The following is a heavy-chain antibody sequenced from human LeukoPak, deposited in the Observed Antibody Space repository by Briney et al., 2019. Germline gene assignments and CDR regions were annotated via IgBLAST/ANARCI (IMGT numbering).Heavy chain of an antibody. Sequence: PSETLSLTCTVSGGSISSGGYYWSWIRQHPGKGLEWIGYIYYSGTYYNPSLKSRVTISVDTSKNQFSLKLSSVTAADTAVYYCARGGSGIFAIVNWGQGTLVTVSS. CDR3: ARGGSGIFAIVN. V-gene: IGHV4-31*03. J-gene: IGHJ4*02. D-gene: IGHD1-26*01. CDR2: IYYSGT. CDR1: GGSISSGGYY.